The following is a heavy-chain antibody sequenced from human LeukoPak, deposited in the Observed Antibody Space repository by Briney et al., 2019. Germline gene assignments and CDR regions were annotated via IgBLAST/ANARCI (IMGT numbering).Heavy chain of an antibody. CDR1: GGTFSSYA. Sequence: SVKVSCKASGGTFSSYAISWVRQAPGQGLEWMGGIIPIFGTASYAQKFQGRVTITADESASTAYMELSSLRSEDTAVYYCARDPLEYYYDSSGYYYWGQGTLVTVSS. J-gene: IGHJ4*02. CDR2: IIPIFGTA. CDR3: ARDPLEYYYDSSGYYY. D-gene: IGHD3-22*01. V-gene: IGHV1-69*13.